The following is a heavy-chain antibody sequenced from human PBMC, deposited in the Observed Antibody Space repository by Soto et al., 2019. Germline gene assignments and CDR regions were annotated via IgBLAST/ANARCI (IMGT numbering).Heavy chain of an antibody. CDR2: ISEGGGTT. D-gene: IGHD4-4*01. Sequence: EVQLLESVGGLIQPGGSLRLSGAASGFAFSRSARAWVRQAPEKGLEWVSSISEGGGTTFYACSVEGRFTISRDNSKYTLYLQMNSVRADDTAVYYCAKGGYSQAYDWGRGPLVTASS. CDR3: AKGGYSQAYD. J-gene: IGHJ4*02. V-gene: IGHV3-23*01. CDR1: GFAFSRSA.